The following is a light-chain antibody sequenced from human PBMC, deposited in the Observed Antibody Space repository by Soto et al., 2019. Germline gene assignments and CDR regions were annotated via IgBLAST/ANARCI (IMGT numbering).Light chain of an antibody. CDR2: IAS. CDR3: QQYGTSPWT. V-gene: IGKV3-20*01. Sequence: EIVWTQSPGTLSWFPGERATLSCRAIQSVNSDYLAWYQQKPGQSPRLLIYIASRSATGIPDRFSGSGSGTDVTLTINRLEPEDFAVYYCQQYGTSPWTFGQGTKVAI. J-gene: IGKJ1*01. CDR1: QSVNSDY.